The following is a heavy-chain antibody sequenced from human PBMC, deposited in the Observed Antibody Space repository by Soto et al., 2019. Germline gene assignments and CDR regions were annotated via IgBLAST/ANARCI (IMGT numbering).Heavy chain of an antibody. Sequence: EGQLVESGGGFVQPGRSLRLSCAGSGFIFDDFALHWVRQAPGKGLEWVSGISWNSDSIGYADAVKGRFTISRDNAKNSLYLQMNSLRVEDTALYYCVRDSHGDYWGQGTLVTVSS. CDR1: GFIFDDFA. CDR3: VRDSHGDY. V-gene: IGHV3-9*01. J-gene: IGHJ4*02. CDR2: ISWNSDSI.